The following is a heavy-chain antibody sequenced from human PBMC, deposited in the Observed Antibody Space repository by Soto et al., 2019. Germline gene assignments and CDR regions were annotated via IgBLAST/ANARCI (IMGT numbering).Heavy chain of an antibody. CDR1: GFTFSSYG. D-gene: IGHD3-9*01. Sequence: PGGVPRLSCAASGFTFSSYGMHWVRQAPGKGLEWVAVISYDGSNKYYADSVKGRFTISRDNSKNTLYLQMNSLRAEDTAVYYCAKSGRYYDILTGYYFRPYYFDYWGQGTLVTVSS. CDR2: ISYDGSNK. CDR3: AKSGRYYDILTGYYFRPYYFDY. V-gene: IGHV3-30*18. J-gene: IGHJ4*02.